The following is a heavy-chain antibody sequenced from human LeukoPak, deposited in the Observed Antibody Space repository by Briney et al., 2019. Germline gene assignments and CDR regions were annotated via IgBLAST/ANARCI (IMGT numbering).Heavy chain of an antibody. CDR3: ARLTVAESFDF. CDR2: IYYSGST. J-gene: IGHJ3*01. Sequence: KPSETLSPTCAVSGYSISSGYYWGWIRQPPGKGLEWIGSIYYSGSTYYNPSLMSRVTISVDTSKTQFSLKLSSVTAADTALYYCARLTVAESFDFWGQGTMVTVSS. D-gene: IGHD4-23*01. V-gene: IGHV4-38-2*01. CDR1: GYSISSGYY.